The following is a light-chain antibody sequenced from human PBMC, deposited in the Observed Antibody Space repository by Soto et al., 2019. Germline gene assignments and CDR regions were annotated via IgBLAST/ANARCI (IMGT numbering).Light chain of an antibody. J-gene: IGKJ4*01. V-gene: IGKV1-39*01. CDR1: QSISSY. CDR2: GAS. Sequence: IQLTQSPSSLSASVGDRVTITCRASQSISSYLNWYQQKGGKAPKLLIHGASSLQSGVPLRFSGSGSGTDFSLTISSLQPEDFATYYCQQSYDTLLSFGGGTKVDIK. CDR3: QQSYDTLLS.